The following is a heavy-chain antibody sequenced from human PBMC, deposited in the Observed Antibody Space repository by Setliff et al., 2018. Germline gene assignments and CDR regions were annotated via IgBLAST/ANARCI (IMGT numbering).Heavy chain of an antibody. CDR1: GASLSSGTYY. V-gene: IGHV4-39*01. J-gene: IGHJ4*02. Sequence: NPSETLSLTCTVSGASLSSGTYYWGWIRQPPGKGLEWIGRIYYRGDTYYNASLKGRLTISVDTAQNQFSLRLTSVTAADTAVYYCARTGTYRYFDYWGQGALVTAPQ. D-gene: IGHD1-1*01. CDR3: ARTGTYRYFDY. CDR2: IYYRGDT.